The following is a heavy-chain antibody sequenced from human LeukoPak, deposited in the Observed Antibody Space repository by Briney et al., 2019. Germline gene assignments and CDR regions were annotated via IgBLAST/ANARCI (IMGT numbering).Heavy chain of an antibody. CDR2: IKEDGSDQ. CDR3: AKARGYSYGTEFDY. D-gene: IGHD5-18*01. V-gene: IGHV3-7*03. J-gene: IGHJ4*02. CDR1: GFTFSSYS. Sequence: GGSLRLSCAASGFTFSSYSMNWVRQAPGKGLEWVANIKEDGSDQYFGDSMKGRFTISRDNGKNSLYLQMNSLRAEDMALYYCAKARGYSYGTEFDYWGQGTLVTVSS.